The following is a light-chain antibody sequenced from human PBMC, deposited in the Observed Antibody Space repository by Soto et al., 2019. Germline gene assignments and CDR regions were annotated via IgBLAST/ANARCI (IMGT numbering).Light chain of an antibody. J-gene: IGKJ1*01. CDR1: QSINSY. CDR2: EAS. CDR3: QQSRDYPWT. V-gene: IGKV1-5*03. Sequence: DIQMTQSPSTLSASVGDRVTITCRASQSINSYLAWYQQKPGKAPKLLIYEASNLESGVPSRYIGSGSGTEFTLTISSLQPDDFAAYYCQQSRDYPWTFGQGTKVDI.